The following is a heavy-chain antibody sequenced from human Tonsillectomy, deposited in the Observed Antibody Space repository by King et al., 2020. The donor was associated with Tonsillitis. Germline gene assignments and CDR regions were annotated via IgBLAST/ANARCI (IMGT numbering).Heavy chain of an antibody. V-gene: IGHV6-1*01. D-gene: IGHD1-1*01. J-gene: IGHJ4*02. CDR2: TYYRSKWYN. CDR1: GDSVSSNTAA. Sequence: VQLQQSGQVLLQPSQTLSLTCVISGDSVSSNTAAWNWIRQSPSRGLEWLGRTYYRSKWYNDYAEAVKSRISINPDTSKNQFSLQLTSVTPEDTAVYYCLSGWYFDTWGQGTQVTVSS. CDR3: LSGWYFDT.